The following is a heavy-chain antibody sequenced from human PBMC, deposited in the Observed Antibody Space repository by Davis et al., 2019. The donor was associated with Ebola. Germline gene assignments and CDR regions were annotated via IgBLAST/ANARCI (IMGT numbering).Heavy chain of an antibody. V-gene: IGHV3-11*03. CDR1: GFTFSDYY. Sequence: GESLKISCAASGFTFSDYYMSWIRQAPGKGLEWVSYISSSSSYTKYADSVKGRFTISRDNAKKSLYLQMNSLHQGPIGLPPGTLLQEHLWG. J-gene: IGHJ6*01. CDR3: TLLQEHL. CDR2: ISSSSSYT.